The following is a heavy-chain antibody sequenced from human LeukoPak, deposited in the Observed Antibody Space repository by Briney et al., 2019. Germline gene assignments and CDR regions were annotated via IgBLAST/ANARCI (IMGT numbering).Heavy chain of an antibody. Sequence: GASVKVSCKASGGTFSSYAISWVRQAPGQGLEWMGGIIPIFGTANYAQKFQGRVTITADESTSTAYMELSSLRSEDTAVYYCARGLVGATIRGYYYYYMDVWGKGTTVTISS. J-gene: IGHJ6*03. CDR3: ARGLVGATIRGYYYYYMDV. CDR1: GGTFSSYA. CDR2: IIPIFGTA. D-gene: IGHD1-26*01. V-gene: IGHV1-69*13.